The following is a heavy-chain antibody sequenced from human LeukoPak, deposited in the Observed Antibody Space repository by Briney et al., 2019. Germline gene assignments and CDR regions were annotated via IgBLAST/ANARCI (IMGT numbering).Heavy chain of an antibody. D-gene: IGHD1-1*01. V-gene: IGHV1-2*02. CDR1: GYTFSGYY. J-gene: IGHJ6*03. CDR3: ARVPIARLEPNTRNYYYYYYMDV. CDR2: INPNSGGT. Sequence: GASVKVSCKASGYTFSGYYMHWVRQAPGQGLEWMGWINPNSGGTNYQGRVTMTRDTSISTAYMELSRLRSDDTAVYYCARVPIARLEPNTRNYYYYYYMDVWGKGTSVTVSS.